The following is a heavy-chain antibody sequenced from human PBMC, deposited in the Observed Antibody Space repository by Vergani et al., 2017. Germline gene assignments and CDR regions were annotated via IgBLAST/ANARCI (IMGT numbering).Heavy chain of an antibody. J-gene: IGHJ5*02. CDR1: GYTFTSDD. V-gene: IGHV1-8*03. Sequence: QVQLVQSGAEVKKPGASVKVSCKASGYTFTSDDINWVRQATGQGLEWMGWMNPISGNTGYAQNLQGRLTITRDTSVNTAYMELSSLTSEDMAVYYCARDWLYYYDSSGPNWFDPWGQGTLVTVSS. D-gene: IGHD3-22*01. CDR2: MNPISGNT. CDR3: ARDWLYYYDSSGPNWFDP.